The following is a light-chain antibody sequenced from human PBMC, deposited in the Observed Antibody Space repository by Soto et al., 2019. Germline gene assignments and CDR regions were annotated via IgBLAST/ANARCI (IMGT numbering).Light chain of an antibody. CDR2: EVN. CDR3: CSYVGSSILM. V-gene: IGLV2-23*02. Sequence: QSALTQPASVSGSPGQSITISCTGTSSDVGSYNLVSWYQQLPGKAPKLIIYEVNERPSGISDRFSAYKSGNTASLTISVLQGEDEADYYCCSYVGSSILMFGGGTQLTVL. J-gene: IGLJ3*02. CDR1: SSDVGSYNL.